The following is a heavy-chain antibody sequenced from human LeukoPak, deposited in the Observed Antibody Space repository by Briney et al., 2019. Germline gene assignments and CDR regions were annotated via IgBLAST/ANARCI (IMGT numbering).Heavy chain of an antibody. V-gene: IGHV1-69*04. CDR3: ARDLDPLRYFGFTLGY. CDR1: GGTFSSYA. J-gene: IGHJ4*02. D-gene: IGHD3-9*01. CDR2: IIPIFGIA. Sequence: SSVKVSCKASGGTFSSYAISWVRQAPGQGLEWMGRIIPIFGIANYAQKFQGRVTITADKSTSTAYMELSSLRSEDTAVYYCARDLDPLRYFGFTLGYWGQGTLVTVSS.